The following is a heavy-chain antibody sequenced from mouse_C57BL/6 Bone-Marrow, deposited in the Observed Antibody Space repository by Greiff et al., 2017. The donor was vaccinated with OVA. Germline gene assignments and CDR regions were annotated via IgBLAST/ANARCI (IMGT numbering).Heavy chain of an antibody. CDR1: GFTFSSYA. Sequence: EVKLQESGGGLVKPGGSLKLSCAASGFTFSSYAMSWVRQTPEKRLEWVATISDGGSYTYYPDNVKGRFTISRDNAKNNLYLQMSHLKSEDTAMYYCARDRGTGRYFDVWGTGTTVTVSS. CDR3: ARDRGTGRYFDV. V-gene: IGHV5-4*01. D-gene: IGHD4-1*01. J-gene: IGHJ1*03. CDR2: ISDGGSYT.